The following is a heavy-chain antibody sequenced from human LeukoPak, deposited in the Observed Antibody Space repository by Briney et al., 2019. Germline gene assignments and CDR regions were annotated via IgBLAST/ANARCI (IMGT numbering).Heavy chain of an antibody. CDR2: IYHSGST. D-gene: IGHD6-13*01. CDR1: GYSISSYYY. CDR3: ARVGVRSSWYLDY. V-gene: IGHV4-38-2*02. J-gene: IGHJ4*02. Sequence: SETLSLTCTVSGYSISSYYYWGWIRQPPGKGLEWIGSIYHSGSTNYNPSLKSRVTISVDKSKNQFSLRLSSVTAADTAVYYCARVGVRSSWYLDYWGQGTLVTVSS.